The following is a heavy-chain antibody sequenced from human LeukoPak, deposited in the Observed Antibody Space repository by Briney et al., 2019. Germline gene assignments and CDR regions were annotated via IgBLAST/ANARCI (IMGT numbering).Heavy chain of an antibody. Sequence: PGRSLRLSCAASGFTFSSYGMHWVRQAPGKGLEWVSAISSSGGSTYYADSVKGRFTISRDNSKNTLYLQMNSLRAEDTAVYYCAKCLRYDSSGYYLNFDYWGQGTLVTVSS. CDR3: AKCLRYDSSGYYLNFDY. V-gene: IGHV3-23*01. J-gene: IGHJ4*02. D-gene: IGHD3-22*01. CDR1: GFTFSSYG. CDR2: ISSSGGST.